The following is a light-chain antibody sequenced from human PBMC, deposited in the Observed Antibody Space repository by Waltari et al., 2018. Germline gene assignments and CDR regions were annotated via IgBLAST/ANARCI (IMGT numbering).Light chain of an antibody. J-gene: IGKJ1*01. CDR2: KAS. Sequence: DIQMTQSPPTLSASVGDRATITCRASQSISGWLAWYQQKPGRAPKLLIFKASILESGVPSRFSGSGSGTEFTLTISSLQPDDFVTYFCQYYGTFGQGTKVEIK. CDR1: QSISGW. CDR3: QYYGT. V-gene: IGKV1-5*03.